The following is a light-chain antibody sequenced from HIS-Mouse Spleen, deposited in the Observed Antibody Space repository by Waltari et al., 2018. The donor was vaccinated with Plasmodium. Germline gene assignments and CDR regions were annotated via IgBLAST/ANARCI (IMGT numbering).Light chain of an antibody. CDR1: SRHVGGYNY. CDR3: SSYTSSSTLV. V-gene: IGLV2-14*03. CDR2: VVS. Sequence: QSALTQPASVSGSPGQSLTISCTGTSRHVGGYNYVPWYQQPPGKAPKLMIYVVSNRPSGVSNRFSGSKSGNTASLTISGLQAEDEADYYCSSYTSSSTLVFGGGTKLTVL. J-gene: IGLJ2*01.